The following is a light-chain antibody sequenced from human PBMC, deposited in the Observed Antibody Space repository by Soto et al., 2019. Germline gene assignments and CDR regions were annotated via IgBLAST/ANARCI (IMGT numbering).Light chain of an antibody. CDR3: QKYNRVPLT. V-gene: IGKV1-27*01. CDR2: AAS. Sequence: IHITQSPSSLSASVGDRVTIACRASQGISNYLAWYQHKPGKVPKLLIYAASTLQSGVPSRFSGSGSGTDFTLTISSLKPEDVATYYCQKYNRVPLTFGGGTKVDIK. CDR1: QGISNY. J-gene: IGKJ4*01.